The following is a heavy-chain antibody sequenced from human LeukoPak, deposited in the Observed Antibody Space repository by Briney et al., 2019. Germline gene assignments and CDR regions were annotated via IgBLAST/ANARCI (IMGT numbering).Heavy chain of an antibody. Sequence: GGSLRLSCEGSGFTFGDYGMSWVRQAPGKGPEWVAGISWNSDSTGYPDSVKGRFTISRDNAKNSLFLQMDSLRVEDTAFYYCARDRQGITGTEWFDPWARESWSPSPQ. CDR1: GFTFGDYG. CDR2: ISWNSDST. J-gene: IGHJ5*02. D-gene: IGHD1-20*01. V-gene: IGHV3-20*04. CDR3: ARDRQGITGTEWFDP.